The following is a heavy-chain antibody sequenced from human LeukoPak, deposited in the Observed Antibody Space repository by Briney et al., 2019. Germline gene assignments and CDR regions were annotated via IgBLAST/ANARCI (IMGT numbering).Heavy chain of an antibody. V-gene: IGHV4-34*01. CDR3: ARGPKYYDILTGYYSRFSYYYGMDV. J-gene: IGHJ6*02. D-gene: IGHD3-9*01. CDR2: INHSGST. Sequence: SETPSLTFAVYGGSFSGYYWSWVRPPPGKGLEWIGEINHSGSTNYNPSLKSRVTISVDTSKNQFSLKLSSVTAADTAVYYCARGPKYYDILTGYYSRFSYYYGMDVWGQGTTVTVSS. CDR1: GGSFSGYY.